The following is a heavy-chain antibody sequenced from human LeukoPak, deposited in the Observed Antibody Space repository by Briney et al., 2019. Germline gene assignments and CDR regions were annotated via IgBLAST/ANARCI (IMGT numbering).Heavy chain of an antibody. CDR1: GGSISSYY. Sequence: SETLSLTCTVSGGSISSYYWSWIRQPPGKGLEWIGYIYYSGSTNYNPSLKSRVTISVDTSKNQFSLKLSSVTAADTAVYYCARDLGDIVVVPAASGWFDPWGQGTLVTVSS. CDR2: IYYSGST. J-gene: IGHJ5*02. D-gene: IGHD2-2*01. V-gene: IGHV4-59*12. CDR3: ARDLGDIVVVPAASGWFDP.